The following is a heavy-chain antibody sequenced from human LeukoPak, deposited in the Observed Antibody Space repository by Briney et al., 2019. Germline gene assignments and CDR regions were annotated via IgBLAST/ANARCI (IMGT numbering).Heavy chain of an antibody. CDR2: ISSSGSTI. V-gene: IGHV3-11*01. CDR1: GFTFSDYY. D-gene: IGHD3-16*01. Sequence: GGSLRLSCAASGFTFSDYYMSWIRQAPGKGLEWVSYISSSGSTIYYSDSVTGRFTISRDNAKNSRYLQMNSLRAEDTAVYYCARLMGSAGSPYFQHWGQGTLVTVSS. CDR3: ARLMGSAGSPYFQH. J-gene: IGHJ1*01.